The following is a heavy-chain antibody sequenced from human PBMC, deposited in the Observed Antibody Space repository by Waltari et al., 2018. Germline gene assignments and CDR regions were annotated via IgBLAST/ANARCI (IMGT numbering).Heavy chain of an antibody. Sequence: QVTLKESGPVLVKPTETLTLTCTVSGFSLSNARMGVSWIRQPPGKALEWLAHIFSNDEKSYSTSLKSRLTSSKETSKSQVVLTMTNMDPVDTATYYCARMPGIAVAGTGYYFDYWGQGTLVTVSS. CDR1: GFSLSNARMG. J-gene: IGHJ4*02. CDR2: IFSNDEK. D-gene: IGHD6-19*01. CDR3: ARMPGIAVAGTGYYFDY. V-gene: IGHV2-26*01.